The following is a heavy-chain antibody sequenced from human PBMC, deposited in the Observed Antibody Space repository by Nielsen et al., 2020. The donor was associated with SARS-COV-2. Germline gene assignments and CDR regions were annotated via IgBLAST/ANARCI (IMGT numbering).Heavy chain of an antibody. J-gene: IGHJ4*02. Sequence: SETLSLTCTVSSGSIGSYYWNWIRQPPGKGLEWIGFIYHSGSTNYNPSLRSRVTISVDRSKNQFSLKLSSVTAADTAVYYCARGLGPSDYWGQGTLVTVSS. CDR1: SGSIGSYY. D-gene: IGHD7-27*01. CDR3: ARGLGPSDY. CDR2: IYHSGST. V-gene: IGHV4-59*12.